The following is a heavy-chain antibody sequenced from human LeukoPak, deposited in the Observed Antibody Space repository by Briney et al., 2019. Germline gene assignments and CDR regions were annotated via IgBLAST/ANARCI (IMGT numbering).Heavy chain of an antibody. CDR2: INHSGST. J-gene: IGHJ6*03. V-gene: IGHV4-34*01. CDR3: ARALGYCSSTSCYSDYYYMDV. D-gene: IGHD2-2*01. Sequence: SETLSLTCAVYGGSFSGYYWSWIRQPPGKGLEWIGEINHSGSTNYNPSLKSRVTISVDTSKNQFSLKLSSVTAADTAVYYCARALGYCSSTSCYSDYYYMDVWGKGTTVTVSS. CDR1: GGSFSGYY.